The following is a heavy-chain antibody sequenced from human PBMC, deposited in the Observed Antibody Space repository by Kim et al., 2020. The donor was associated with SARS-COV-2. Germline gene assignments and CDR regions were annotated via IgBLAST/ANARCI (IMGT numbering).Heavy chain of an antibody. Sequence: GGSLRLSCAASGFTFSDYYMSWIRQAPGKGLVWVSYIISSSSYTNYAASVKGRFIISRDNAKNSLYLQMNSLRAEDTAVYYCARHSSSFLRWWFDPWGQGTLVTVSS. CDR2: IISSSSYT. J-gene: IGHJ5*02. V-gene: IGHV3-11*03. CDR1: GFTFSDYY. D-gene: IGHD2-15*01. CDR3: ARHSSSFLRWWFDP.